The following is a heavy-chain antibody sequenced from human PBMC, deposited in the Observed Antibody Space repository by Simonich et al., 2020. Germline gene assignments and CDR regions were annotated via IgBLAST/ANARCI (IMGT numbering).Heavy chain of an antibody. CDR2: ISAYNGNP. J-gene: IGHJ4*02. CDR1: GYTFTSYG. V-gene: IGHV1-18*01. D-gene: IGHD2-15*01. Sequence: QVQLVQSGAEVKKPGASVKVSCKASGYTFTSYGISWVRQAPGQGLEWMGWISAYNGNPNYEQKLQGRVTMTTDTSTSTAYMELRSLRSDDTAVYYCARASRGTWWYYYFDYWGQGTLVTVSS. CDR3: ARASRGTWWYYYFDY.